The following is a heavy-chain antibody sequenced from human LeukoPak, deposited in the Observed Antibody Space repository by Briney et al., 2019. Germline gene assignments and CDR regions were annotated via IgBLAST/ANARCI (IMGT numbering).Heavy chain of an antibody. J-gene: IGHJ4*02. D-gene: IGHD1-26*01. V-gene: IGHV4-4*07. CDR2: IYTSGST. CDR1: GGSISSYY. Sequence: KASETLSLTCTVSGGSISSYYWSWIRQPAGKGLEWIGRIYTSGSTNYNPSLKSRVTMSVDTSKNQFSLELSSVTAADTAVYYCARGVLVGATSSDDYWGQGTLVTVSS. CDR3: ARGVLVGATSSDDY.